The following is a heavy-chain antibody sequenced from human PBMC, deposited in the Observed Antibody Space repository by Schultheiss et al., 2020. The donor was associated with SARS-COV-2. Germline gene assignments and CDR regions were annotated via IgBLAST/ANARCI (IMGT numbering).Heavy chain of an antibody. Sequence: GESLKISFAASEFTFSSYSMNWVRQAPGKGLMWISRIDNDGSNVNYADSVKGRFTISRDNAKNTVYLQMNSLRVEDTGVYYCARDRRVAEGMDVWGQGTTVTVSS. J-gene: IGHJ6*02. CDR1: EFTFSSYS. CDR3: ARDRRVAEGMDV. V-gene: IGHV3-74*01. CDR2: IDNDGSNV.